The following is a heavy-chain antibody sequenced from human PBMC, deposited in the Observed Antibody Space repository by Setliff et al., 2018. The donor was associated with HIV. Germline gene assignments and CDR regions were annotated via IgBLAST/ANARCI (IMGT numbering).Heavy chain of an antibody. V-gene: IGHV3-21*01. Sequence: GSLRLSCAASGFTFSNYSMNWVRQTPGKGLEWVSSISASATYIYYADSVKGRFTISRDNAENSLYLQMNSLRAEDTAVYYCARDNGRYFDRGWFDPWGQGALVTAPQ. CDR1: GFTFSNYS. D-gene: IGHD3-9*01. CDR2: ISASATYI. J-gene: IGHJ5*02. CDR3: ARDNGRYFDRGWFDP.